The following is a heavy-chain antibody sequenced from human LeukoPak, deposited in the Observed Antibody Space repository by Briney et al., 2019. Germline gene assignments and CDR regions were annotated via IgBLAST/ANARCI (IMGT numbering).Heavy chain of an antibody. CDR3: ARGRGAPGEYYYYYMDV. V-gene: IGHV4-4*07. CDR1: GGSISNLY. D-gene: IGHD3-10*01. Sequence: KPSETLSLTCSVSGGSISNLYLSWIRQPAGKGLEWIGRIYVSGRIDYNPSLKSRVTISVDTSKNQFSLKLSSVTAADTAVYYCARGRGAPGEYYYYYMDVWGKGTTVTISS. CDR2: IYVSGRI. J-gene: IGHJ6*03.